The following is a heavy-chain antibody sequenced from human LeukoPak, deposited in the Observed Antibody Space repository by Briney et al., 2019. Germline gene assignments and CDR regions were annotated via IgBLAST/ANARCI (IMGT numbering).Heavy chain of an antibody. Sequence: PGGSLRLSCAASGFTFSSYEMNWVRQAPGKGLEWVSYISSSGSTIYYADSVKGRFAISGDNAKNSLYLQMNSLRAEDTAVYYCARVVTSRRHNWFDPWGQGTLVIVSS. CDR1: GFTFSSYE. J-gene: IGHJ5*02. V-gene: IGHV3-48*03. CDR2: ISSSGSTI. D-gene: IGHD2-2*01. CDR3: ARVVTSRRHNWFDP.